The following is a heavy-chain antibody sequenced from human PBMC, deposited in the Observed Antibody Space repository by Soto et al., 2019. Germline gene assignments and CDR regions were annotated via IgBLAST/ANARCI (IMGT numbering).Heavy chain of an antibody. CDR2: ISSSGSTI. V-gene: IGHV3-11*01. CDR1: GFTFSDYY. J-gene: IGHJ4*02. CDR3: ARSSTIFGGIHWGDNGARLDY. Sequence: QVQLVESGGGLVKPGGSLRLSCAASGFTFSDYYMSWIRQAPGKGLEWVSYISSSGSTIYYADSVKGRFTISRDNAKNSLYLQMNSLRAEDTAVYYCARSSTIFGGIHWGDNGARLDYWGQGTLVTVSS. D-gene: IGHD3-3*01.